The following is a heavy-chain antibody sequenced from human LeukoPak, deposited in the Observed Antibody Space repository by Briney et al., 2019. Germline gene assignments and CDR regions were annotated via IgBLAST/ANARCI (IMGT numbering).Heavy chain of an antibody. J-gene: IGHJ4*02. Sequence: SETLSLTCTVSGGSISSYYRSWIRQPPGKGLEWIGYIYYSGSTNYNPSLKSRVTISVDTSKNQFSLKLSSVTAADTAVYYCARHRPYSSGWRHFDYWGQGTLVTVSS. CDR2: IYYSGST. CDR1: GGSISSYY. D-gene: IGHD6-19*01. CDR3: ARHRPYSSGWRHFDY. V-gene: IGHV4-59*01.